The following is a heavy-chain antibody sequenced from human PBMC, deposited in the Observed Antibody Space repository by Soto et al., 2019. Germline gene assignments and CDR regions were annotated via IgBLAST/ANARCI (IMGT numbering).Heavy chain of an antibody. J-gene: IGHJ4*02. CDR2: INSDGSST. CDR1: GFTFSIYW. CDR3: ARGGDSGSFDY. D-gene: IGHD2-21*01. V-gene: IGHV3-74*01. Sequence: PGGSLRLSCAASGFTFSIYWMHWVRQAPGKGLVWVSRINSDGSSTTYADSVKGRFSISRDNAKNTLYLQMNSLRAEDTAVYYCARGGDSGSFDYWGQGTLVTVSS.